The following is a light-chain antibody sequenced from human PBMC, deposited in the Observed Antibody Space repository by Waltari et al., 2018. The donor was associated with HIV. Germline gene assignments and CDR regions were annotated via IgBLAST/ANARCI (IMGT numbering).Light chain of an antibody. Sequence: EIVLTQSPSSLSLSPGAGTSLSCRASHNLSNNFLAWYQYKAGQASRLLVYGASNRATGIPDRFSGSGSGTDFLLTINKLEAEDFAIYYCQQYETSSRVTFGGGTRVDIK. J-gene: IGKJ4*01. CDR3: QQYETSSRVT. CDR1: HNLSNNF. V-gene: IGKV3-20*01. CDR2: GAS.